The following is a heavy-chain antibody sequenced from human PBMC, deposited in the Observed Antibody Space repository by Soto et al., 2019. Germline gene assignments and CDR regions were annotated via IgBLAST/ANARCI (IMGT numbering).Heavy chain of an antibody. Sequence: SETLSLTCTVSGGSISSSSYYWGWIRQPPGKGLEWIGSIYYSGSTYYNPSLKSRVTISVDTSKNQFSLKLSSVTAADTAVYYCARQRSSSWPRRSFDYWGQGTLVTVSS. V-gene: IGHV4-39*01. D-gene: IGHD6-13*01. CDR1: GGSISSSSYY. CDR3: ARQRSSSWPRRSFDY. CDR2: IYYSGST. J-gene: IGHJ4*02.